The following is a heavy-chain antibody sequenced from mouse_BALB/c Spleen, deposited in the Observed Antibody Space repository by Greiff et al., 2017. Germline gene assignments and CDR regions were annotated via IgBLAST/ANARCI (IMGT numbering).Heavy chain of an antibody. CDR1: GYTFTDYN. Sequence: EVKLVESGPELVKPGASVKIPCKASGYTFTDYNMDWVKQSHGKSLEWIGDINPNNGGTIYNQKFKGKATLTVDKSSSTAYMELRSLTSEDTAVYYCATVYYRYGWFAYWGQGTLVTVSA. CDR3: ATVYYRYGWFAY. CDR2: INPNNGGT. D-gene: IGHD2-14*01. J-gene: IGHJ3*01. V-gene: IGHV1-18*01.